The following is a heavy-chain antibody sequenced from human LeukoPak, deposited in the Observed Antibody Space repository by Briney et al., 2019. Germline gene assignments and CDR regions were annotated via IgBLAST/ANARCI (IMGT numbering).Heavy chain of an antibody. CDR1: GGSFSGYY. V-gene: IGHV4-34*01. CDR2: INHSGST. Sequence: PSETLSLTCAVYGGSFSGYYWSWIRQPPGKGLEWIGEINHSGSTNYNPSLKSRVTIPVDTSKNQFSLKLSSVTAADTAVYYCARLHYYDYVWGSYRQYYFDYWGQGTLVTVSS. CDR3: ARLHYYDYVWGSYRQYYFDY. J-gene: IGHJ4*02. D-gene: IGHD3-16*02.